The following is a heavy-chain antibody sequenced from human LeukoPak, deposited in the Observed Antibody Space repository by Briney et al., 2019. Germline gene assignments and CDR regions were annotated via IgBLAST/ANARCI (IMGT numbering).Heavy chain of an antibody. D-gene: IGHD3-9*01. CDR2: IIPIFGTA. Sequence: SVKVSCKASGGTFKTYGISWVRQAPGQGLEWMGGIIPIFGTANYAEKFQGRVTMTEDTSTDTAYMELSSLRSEDTAVYYCATGGWLTGYLLDYWGQGTLVTVSS. V-gene: IGHV1-69*06. CDR3: ATGGWLTGYLLDY. CDR1: GGTFKTYG. J-gene: IGHJ4*02.